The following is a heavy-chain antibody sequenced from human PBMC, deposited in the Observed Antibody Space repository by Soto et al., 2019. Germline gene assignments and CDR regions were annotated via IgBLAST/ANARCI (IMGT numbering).Heavy chain of an antibody. Sequence: SETLSLTCAVYGGSFSGYYWSWIRQPPGKGLEWIGEINHSGSTNYNPSLKSRVTISVDTSKNQFSLKLSSVTAADTAVYYCARVSTPLTRIRWRLVVGWFDPWGQGTLVTVSS. CDR1: GGSFSGYY. D-gene: IGHD2-21*02. CDR2: INHSGST. CDR3: ARVSTPLTRIRWRLVVGWFDP. V-gene: IGHV4-34*01. J-gene: IGHJ5*02.